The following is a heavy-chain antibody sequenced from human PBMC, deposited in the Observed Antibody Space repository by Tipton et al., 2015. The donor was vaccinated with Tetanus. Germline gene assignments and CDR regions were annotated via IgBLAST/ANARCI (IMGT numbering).Heavy chain of an antibody. D-gene: IGHD3-3*01. J-gene: IGHJ4*02. Sequence: GLVKPSGTLSLTCTVSGVSIADNTNYWGWVRQPPGKGLEWIGSVYFSGDTYSDPSLKSRVTISVDTSSNQFSLGLSSVTAADTAVYYCARHNSGYFTFFDYWSQGTLVTVSS. CDR3: ARHNSGYFTFFDY. CDR1: GVSIADNTNY. V-gene: IGHV4-39*01. CDR2: VYFSGDT.